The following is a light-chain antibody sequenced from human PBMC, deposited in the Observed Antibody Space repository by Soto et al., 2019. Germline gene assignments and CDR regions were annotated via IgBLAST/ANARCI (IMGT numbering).Light chain of an antibody. CDR1: NSNIANKY. V-gene: IGLV1-51*02. CDR3: GTWDSGLGGGV. J-gene: IGLJ2*01. CDR2: ENY. Sequence: QSVLTQPPSVSAALGQKVTISCSGSNSNIANKYVSWYQQLPGTAPKLLMYENYKRPSGIPDRFSGSKSGTSATLDITGLQTGDEADYYCGTWDSGLGGGVFGGGTKLTVL.